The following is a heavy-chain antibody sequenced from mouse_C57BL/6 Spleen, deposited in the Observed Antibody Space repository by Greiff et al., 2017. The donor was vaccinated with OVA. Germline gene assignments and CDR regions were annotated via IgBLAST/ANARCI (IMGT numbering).Heavy chain of an antibody. CDR3: TRGDSSGSYAMDY. D-gene: IGHD3-2*02. J-gene: IGHJ4*01. V-gene: IGHV1-5*01. Sequence: EVQLQQSGTVLARPGASVKMSCKTSGYTFTSYWMHWVKQRPGQGLEWIGAIYPGNGDTGYNQKFKGKAKLTAVTSASTAYMELSSLTNEDSAVYYCTRGDSSGSYAMDYWGQGTSVTVSS. CDR2: IYPGNGDT. CDR1: GYTFTSYW.